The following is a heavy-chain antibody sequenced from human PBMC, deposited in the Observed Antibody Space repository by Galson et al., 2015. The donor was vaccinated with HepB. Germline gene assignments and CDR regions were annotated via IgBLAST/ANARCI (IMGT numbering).Heavy chain of an antibody. Sequence: SLRLSCAASGSTFNIYGMSWVRQAPGKGLEWVSAISGGLTYYADSVKGRFTVSRDNSMNTLYLQMNRLRVDDTAIYYCARVVRGIWFGDFDPWGQGTLVTVSS. D-gene: IGHD3-10*01. V-gene: IGHV3-23*01. CDR2: ISGGLT. J-gene: IGHJ5*02. CDR3: ARVVRGIWFGDFDP. CDR1: GSTFNIYG.